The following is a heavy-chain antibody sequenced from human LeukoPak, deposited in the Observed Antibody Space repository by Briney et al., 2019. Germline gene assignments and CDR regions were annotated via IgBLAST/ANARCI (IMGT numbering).Heavy chain of an antibody. CDR1: GYNFTSYW. V-gene: IGHV5-51*01. D-gene: IGHD4-17*01. CDR2: IYPGDFDT. CDR3: ARRAVTTGYFDY. J-gene: IGHJ4*02. Sequence: GESLKISCKGSGYNFTSYWIAWVRQMPGKGLEWMGIIYPGDFDTRYSPSFQGQVTISADKSISTAYLQWSSLKASDTAVYYCARRAVTTGYFDYWGQGSLVTVSS.